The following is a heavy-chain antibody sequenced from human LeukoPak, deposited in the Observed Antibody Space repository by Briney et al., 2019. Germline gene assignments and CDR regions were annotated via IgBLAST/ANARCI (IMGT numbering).Heavy chain of an antibody. CDR1: GYSFTSYW. D-gene: IGHD2-2*02. J-gene: IGHJ4*02. V-gene: IGHV5-51*01. CDR2: IYPGDSDT. Sequence: GESLKISCKGSGYSFTSYWIGWVRQMPGKGLEWMGIIYPGDSDTRYSPSFQGQVTISAGKSISTAYLQWSSLKASDTAMYYCARWTRYCSSTSCYTENGLDYWGQGTLVTVSS. CDR3: ARWTRYCSSTSCYTENGLDY.